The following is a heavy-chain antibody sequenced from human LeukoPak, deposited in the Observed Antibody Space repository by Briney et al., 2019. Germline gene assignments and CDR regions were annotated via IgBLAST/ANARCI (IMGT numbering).Heavy chain of an antibody. CDR3: TRDIGDFVSDF. J-gene: IGHJ4*02. D-gene: IGHD2-21*02. CDR2: IHYGGTT. CDR1: GGSIGSGYY. V-gene: IGHV4-39*02. Sequence: SETLSLTCTVSGGSIGSGYYWAWIRLPPGKGLEWIGSIHYGGTTHYNPSLQSRVTISADTSKNQFALDLRSVTAADTAVYYCTRDIGDFVSDFWGQGTLVTVSS.